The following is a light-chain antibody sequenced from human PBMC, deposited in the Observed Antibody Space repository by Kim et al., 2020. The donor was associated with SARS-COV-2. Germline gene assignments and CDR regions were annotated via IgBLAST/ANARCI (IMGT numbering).Light chain of an antibody. J-gene: IGLJ3*02. CDR2: DTG. CDR1: TGTVTGGHY. Sequence: AEVTQEPSLTVSPGGTVTLTCGSSTGTVTGGHYPYWFQQKPGQAPRALIFDTGNTHSWTPARFSGSLLGGKAALTLSGAQPEDEADYYCLLYYSGARVFGGGTQLTVL. V-gene: IGLV7-46*01. CDR3: LLYYSGARV.